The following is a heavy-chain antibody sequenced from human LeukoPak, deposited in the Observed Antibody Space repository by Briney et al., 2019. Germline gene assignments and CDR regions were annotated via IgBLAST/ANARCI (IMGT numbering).Heavy chain of an antibody. Sequence: QPGGSLRLSCAASGFTFSSYWMSWVRQAPGKGLERVANIKQDGSEKYYVDSVKGRFTISRDNAKNSLYLQMNSLRAEDTAVYYCAREAPEDSGYGLPGGYWGQGTLVTVSS. CDR2: IKQDGSEK. D-gene: IGHD5-12*01. J-gene: IGHJ4*02. V-gene: IGHV3-7*03. CDR3: AREAPEDSGYGLPGGY. CDR1: GFTFSSYW.